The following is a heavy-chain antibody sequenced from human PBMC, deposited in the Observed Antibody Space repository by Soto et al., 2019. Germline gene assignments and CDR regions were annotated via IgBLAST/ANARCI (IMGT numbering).Heavy chain of an antibody. CDR1: GFRFTSHA. V-gene: IGHV3-23*01. Sequence: EVKLLESGGRLVKPGGPLRLSCAASGFRFTSHAMSWVRQAPGKGLEWVAAISGSGAITYYADSVKGRFTISRDNAKNTLFLQMNSLRAEDTALYYCGKDGEFSSSSGPFYFGPWGQGTLVTVSA. D-gene: IGHD6-6*01. CDR3: GKDGEFSSSSGPFYFGP. CDR2: ISGSGAIT. J-gene: IGHJ5*02.